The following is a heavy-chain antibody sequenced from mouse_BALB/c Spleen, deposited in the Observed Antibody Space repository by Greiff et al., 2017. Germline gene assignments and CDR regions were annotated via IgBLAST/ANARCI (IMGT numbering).Heavy chain of an antibody. CDR2: IRLKSNNYAT. Sequence: EVQRVESGGGLVQPGGSMKLSCVASGFTFSNYWMNWVRQSPEKGLEWVAEIRLKSNNYATHYAESVKGRFTISRDDSKSSVYLQMNNLRAEDTGIYYCTRIYYRYDAMDYWGQGTSVTVSS. CDR1: GFTFSNYW. J-gene: IGHJ4*01. V-gene: IGHV6-6*02. CDR3: TRIYYRYDAMDY. D-gene: IGHD2-14*01.